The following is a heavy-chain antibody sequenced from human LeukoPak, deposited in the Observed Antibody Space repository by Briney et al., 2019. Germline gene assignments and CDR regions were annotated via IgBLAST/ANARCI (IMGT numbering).Heavy chain of an antibody. CDR2: INHSGST. CDR3: ARVGAARRKNYYYYGMDV. Sequence: SETLSLTCAVYGGSFSGYYWSWIRQPPGKGLEWIGEINHSGSTNYNPSLKSRVTISVDTSKNQFSLKLSSVTAADTAVYYCARVGAARRKNYYYYGMDVWGQGTTVTASS. V-gene: IGHV4-34*01. CDR1: GGSFSGYY. D-gene: IGHD6-6*01. J-gene: IGHJ6*02.